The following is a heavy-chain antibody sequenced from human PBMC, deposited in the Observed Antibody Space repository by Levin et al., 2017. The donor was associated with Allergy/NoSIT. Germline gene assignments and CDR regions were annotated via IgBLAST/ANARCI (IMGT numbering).Heavy chain of an antibody. J-gene: IGHJ4*02. CDR2: ISGSGGTT. CDR3: ARKWGDFDY. D-gene: IGHD1-26*01. V-gene: IGHV3-23*01. CDR1: GFTFSSYA. Sequence: PGESLKISCAASGFTFSSYAMSWVRQAPGKGLEWVSAISGSGGTTYSADSVKGRFTISRDNSENTLYLQMNSLRAEDTAVYYCARKWGDFDYWGQGTLVTVSS.